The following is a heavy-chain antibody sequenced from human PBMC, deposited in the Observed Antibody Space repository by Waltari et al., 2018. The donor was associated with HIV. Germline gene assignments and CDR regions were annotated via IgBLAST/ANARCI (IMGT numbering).Heavy chain of an antibody. Sequence: QVQLVQSGAEVKKPGASVKVSCKASGYTFTSYDINWVRQATGQGLEWMGWMKPNSGNTGYAQKFQGRVTMTRNTSISTAYMELSSLRSEDTAVYYCARAPDRYNWNYYYYYGMDVWGQGTTVTVSS. D-gene: IGHD1-20*01. CDR3: ARAPDRYNWNYYYYYGMDV. CDR1: GYTFTSYD. V-gene: IGHV1-8*01. J-gene: IGHJ6*02. CDR2: MKPNSGNT.